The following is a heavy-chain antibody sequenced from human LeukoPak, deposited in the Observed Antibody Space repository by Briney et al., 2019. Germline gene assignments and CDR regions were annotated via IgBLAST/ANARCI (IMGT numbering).Heavy chain of an antibody. CDR1: GVSISSGGYY. CDR3: ARYDYGGYYDSFDI. CDR2: IYYSGST. V-gene: IGHV4-31*03. J-gene: IGHJ3*02. D-gene: IGHD4-23*01. Sequence: PSETLSLTCTVSGVSISSGGYYWSWIRQHPGQGLEWIGYIYYSGSTSYNPSLKSRVTISVDTSTIQFSLKLSSVTAADTAVYDCARYDYGGYYDSFDIWGQGTMVTVSS.